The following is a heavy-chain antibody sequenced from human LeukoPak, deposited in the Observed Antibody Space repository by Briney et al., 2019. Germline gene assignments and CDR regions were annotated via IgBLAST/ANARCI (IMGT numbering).Heavy chain of an antibody. D-gene: IGHD6-19*01. CDR3: ARGLGGSSGCFGY. V-gene: IGHV4-59*01. CDR1: GGSISSYY. CDR2: IYYSGST. J-gene: IGHJ4*02. Sequence: SGTLSFTCTVPGGSISSYYWSWIRQPPGKGLEWFGYIYYSGSTNYNPSLKSRVTISVDTSKNQLSLKLSSVTAADTAVYYCARGLGGSSGCFGYWGQGTLVTDSS.